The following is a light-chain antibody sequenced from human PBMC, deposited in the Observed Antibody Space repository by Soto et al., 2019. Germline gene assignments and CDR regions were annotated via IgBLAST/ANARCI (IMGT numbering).Light chain of an antibody. CDR2: DAS. V-gene: IGKV1-33*01. J-gene: IGKJ5*01. Sequence: DIQMTQSPSTLSASVGDRVTITCRASQSISHFLAWYQQKPGKVPKLLIYDASNLGSGVPSRFSASGSGTDFTFTISSLQPEDIATYYCQQYDNLPITFGQGTRLEIK. CDR1: QSISHF. CDR3: QQYDNLPIT.